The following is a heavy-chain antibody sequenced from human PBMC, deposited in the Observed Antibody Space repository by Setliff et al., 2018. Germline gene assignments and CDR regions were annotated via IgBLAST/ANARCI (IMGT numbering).Heavy chain of an antibody. CDR1: GFTFSDNT. J-gene: IGHJ4*02. CDR2: VYNGNDET. D-gene: IGHD6-13*01. V-gene: IGHV3-23*01. Sequence: LRLSCTVSGFTFSDNTLSWFRQAPGKGLEWVPSVYNGNDETKYADSVKGRFTISRDRSKNTLYLEMNSLRAEDTAVYWCAKDFYISAAQHLFSHWGQGTLVTVSS. CDR3: AKDFYISAAQHLFSH.